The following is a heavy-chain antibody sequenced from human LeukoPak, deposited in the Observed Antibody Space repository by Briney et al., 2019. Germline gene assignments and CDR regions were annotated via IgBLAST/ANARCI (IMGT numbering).Heavy chain of an antibody. J-gene: IGHJ4*02. CDR1: GGSISSDYW. D-gene: IGHD5-24*01. V-gene: IGHV4-4*02. CDR3: ARNPRNGHTFDY. CDR2: IFRSGSA. Sequence: SGTLSLTCAVSGGSISSDYWWSWVRQPPGEGLEWVGEIFRSGSANYSPSLKSRVTISVDKSKNQFSLNLNSVTAADTAVYYCARNPRNGHTFDYWGQGTLVTVSS.